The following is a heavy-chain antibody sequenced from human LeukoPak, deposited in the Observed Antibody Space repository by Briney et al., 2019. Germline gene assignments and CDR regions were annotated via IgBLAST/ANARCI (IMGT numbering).Heavy chain of an antibody. CDR1: GFTFSGYY. J-gene: IGHJ4*02. CDR3: ARVREFYYFDY. D-gene: IGHD2/OR15-2a*01. CDR2: ISSSGSTI. Sequence: GGSLRLSCAASGFTFSGYYMSWIRQAPGKGLEWVSYISSSGSTIYYADSVKGRFTISRDNAKNSLYLQMNSLRAEDTAVYYCARVREFYYFDYWGQGTLVTVSS. V-gene: IGHV3-11*01.